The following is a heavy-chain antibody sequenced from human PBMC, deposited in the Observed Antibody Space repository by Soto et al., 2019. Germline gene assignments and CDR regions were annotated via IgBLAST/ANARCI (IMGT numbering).Heavy chain of an antibody. J-gene: IGHJ5*02. CDR1: GYTFTSYG. CDR2: ISAYNGST. D-gene: IGHD5-18*01. Sequence: QVQLVQSGAEVKKPGASVKVSCKASGYTFTSYGISWVRQAPGQGLEWMGWISAYNGSTNYAQKPQGRVTMTTDTSTSTAYMELRSLRSDDTAVYYCARDYRDMDTALVTGWFDPWGQGTLVTVSS. V-gene: IGHV1-18*01. CDR3: ARDYRDMDTALVTGWFDP.